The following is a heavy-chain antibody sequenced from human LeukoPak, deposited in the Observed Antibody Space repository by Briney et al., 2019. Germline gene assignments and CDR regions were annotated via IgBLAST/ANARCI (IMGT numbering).Heavy chain of an antibody. CDR1: GFSLSTSGVG. CDR3: AHRRGGPGYSGYGYYFDY. D-gene: IGHD5-12*01. CDR2: LYWDDDK. V-gene: IGHV2-5*02. J-gene: IGHJ4*02. Sequence: ESGPTLVKPTQTLTLTCTFSGFSLSTSGVGVGWIRQPPGKALEWLALLYWDDDKRYSPALKSRLTITKDTSKNQVFLTMTNMDPVDTATYYCAHRRGGPGYSGYGYYFDYWGQGTLVTVSS.